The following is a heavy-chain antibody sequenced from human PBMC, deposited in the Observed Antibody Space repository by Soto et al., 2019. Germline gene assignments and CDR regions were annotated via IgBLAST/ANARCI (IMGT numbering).Heavy chain of an antibody. Sequence: PSETLSLTCTVSGGSISSYYWSWIRQPPGKGLEWIGYIYYSGSTNYNPSLKSRVTISVDTSKNQFSLMLSSVTAADTAVYYCASFSSSWPDFDYWGQGTLVTVSS. D-gene: IGHD6-13*01. CDR3: ASFSSSWPDFDY. J-gene: IGHJ4*02. CDR1: GGSISSYY. V-gene: IGHV4-59*08. CDR2: IYYSGST.